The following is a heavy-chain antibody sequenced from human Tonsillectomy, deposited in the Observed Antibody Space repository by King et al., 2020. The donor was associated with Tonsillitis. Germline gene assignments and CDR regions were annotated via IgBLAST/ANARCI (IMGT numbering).Heavy chain of an antibody. CDR3: ARVGGDYSSYYGMDV. CDR2: ISTNNGNT. D-gene: IGHD4-11*01. Sequence: HVQLVESGAEVKKPGASVKVSCKASGYTFTNYGITWVRQAPGQGLEWMGWISTNNGNTNYAQKLQGRVAMTTDTSTNTAYMEMRSLRSDDTAVYYCARVGGDYSSYYGMDVGGQGTTVTVSS. CDR1: GYTFTNYG. J-gene: IGHJ6*02. V-gene: IGHV1-18*04.